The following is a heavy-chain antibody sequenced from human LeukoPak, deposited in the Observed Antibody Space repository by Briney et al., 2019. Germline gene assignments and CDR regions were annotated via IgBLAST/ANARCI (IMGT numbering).Heavy chain of an antibody. D-gene: IGHD2-2*01. CDR1: GGSISSYY. J-gene: IGHJ6*03. CDR2: IYYSGST. Sequence: PETLSLTCTVSGGSISSYYRSWIRQPPGKGLEWIGYIYYSGSTNYNPSLKSRVTISVDTSKNQFSLKLSSVTAADTAVYYCARMANQVVPAAIYYYYYMDVWGKGTTVTVSS. V-gene: IGHV4-59*08. CDR3: ARMANQVVPAAIYYYYYMDV.